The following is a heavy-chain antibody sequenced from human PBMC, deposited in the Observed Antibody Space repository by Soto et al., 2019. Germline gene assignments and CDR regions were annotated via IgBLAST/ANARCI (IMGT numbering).Heavy chain of an antibody. D-gene: IGHD5-12*01. V-gene: IGHV3-23*01. CDR1: GFTFSSYA. CDR2: ISGSGGTT. CDR3: AKTPDIVATTFYYYGLDV. Sequence: EVQLLESGGGLVQPGGSLRLSCVVSGFTFSSYAMTWVRQPPGKGLEWVSSISGSGGTTYYAYSVKGSFTISRDNTKNTLYLQMTRLSDEDTAIYYSAKTPDIVATTFYYYGLDVRCQGTAVTVSS. J-gene: IGHJ6*02.